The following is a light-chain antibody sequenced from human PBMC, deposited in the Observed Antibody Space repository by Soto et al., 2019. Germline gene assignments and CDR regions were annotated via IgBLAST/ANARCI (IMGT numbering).Light chain of an antibody. J-gene: IGKJ4*01. CDR3: QKHSSAPRT. V-gene: IGKV1-27*01. Sequence: DIQMTQSPSSLSAFPGDRVTITCRASQGIAPYLAWFQQKPGQVPKLLIYATSTLQSGVPSRFSGSGSGTDFTLTINSLQPEDVGTYYCQKHSSAPRTFGRGTKVEIK. CDR2: ATS. CDR1: QGIAPY.